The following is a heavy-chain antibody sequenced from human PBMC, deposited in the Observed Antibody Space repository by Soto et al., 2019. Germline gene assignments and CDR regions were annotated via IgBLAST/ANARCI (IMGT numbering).Heavy chain of an antibody. CDR2: ISYDGSNQ. CDR1: GFTFSSYG. J-gene: IGHJ4*02. CDR3: AKDQTPVPVHDFDY. Sequence: PGGSLRLSCAASGFTFSSYGMHWVRQAPGKGLEWVAVISYDGSNQYYADSVKGRFTISRDNSKNTLYLQMNSLRAEDTAVYYCAKDQTPVPVHDFDYWGQGTLVTVSS. V-gene: IGHV3-30*18. D-gene: IGHD2-2*01.